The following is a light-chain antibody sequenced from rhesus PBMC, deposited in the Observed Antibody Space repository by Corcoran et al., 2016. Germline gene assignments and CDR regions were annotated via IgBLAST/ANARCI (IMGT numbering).Light chain of an antibody. V-gene: IGKV3S9*01. J-gene: IGKJ2*01. CDR3: PQYSNWPHS. CDR2: GPS. CDR1: HSVSNY. Sequence: EIVMTQSPATLSLSPGERDTLSCRASHSVSNYVAWYQRKPEQPPRLLIYGPSRWATGIPDRFSGSGSGTNFTITISLLDPEDFVNYYGPQYSNWPHSFGQGTKVEIK.